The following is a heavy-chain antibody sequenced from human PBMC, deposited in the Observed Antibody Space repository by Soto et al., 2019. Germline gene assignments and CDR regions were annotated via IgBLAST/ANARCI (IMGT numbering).Heavy chain of an antibody. CDR3: ARHSPDFDWLSQFDY. CDR2: IFYFGST. V-gene: IGHV4-59*08. CDR1: DGSISSYY. Sequence: PSETPALTCTVSDGSISSYYWSWIRQTPGKGLEWIGYIFYFGSTNYNPSLKSRVTLSIDTSKNQLSLKLSSVTAADTAVYYCARHSPDFDWLSQFDYWGQGTLVTVSS. J-gene: IGHJ4*02. D-gene: IGHD3-9*01.